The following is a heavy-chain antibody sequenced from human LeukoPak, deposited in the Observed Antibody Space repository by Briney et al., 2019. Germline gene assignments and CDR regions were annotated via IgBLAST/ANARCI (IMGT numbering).Heavy chain of an antibody. CDR1: GGTFSSYA. CDR3: ARAHCSSTSCLAGY. D-gene: IGHD2-2*01. V-gene: IGHV1-69*01. J-gene: IGHJ4*02. Sequence: AASVKVSCKASGGTFSSYAISWVRQAPRQGLEWMGGVIPIFGTANYAQKFQGRVTITADESTSTAYMELSSLRSEDTAVYYCARAHCSSTSCLAGYWGQGTLVTVSS. CDR2: VIPIFGTA.